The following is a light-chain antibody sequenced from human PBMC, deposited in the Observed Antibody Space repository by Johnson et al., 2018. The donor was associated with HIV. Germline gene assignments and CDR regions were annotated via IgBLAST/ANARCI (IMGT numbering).Light chain of an antibody. CDR1: SSNIGNNY. J-gene: IGLJ1*01. Sequence: QSILTQPPSVSAAPGQKVTISCSGSSSNIGNNYVSWYQQLPGTAPKLLIYENNKRPSGIPDRFSGSKSGTSATLGITGLQTGDEADYFCGTGDSSLSAGGYVFGTGTKVT. CDR2: ENN. CDR3: GTGDSSLSAGGYV. V-gene: IGLV1-51*02.